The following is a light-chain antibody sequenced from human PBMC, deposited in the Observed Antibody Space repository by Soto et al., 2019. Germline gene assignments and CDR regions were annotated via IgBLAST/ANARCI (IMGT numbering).Light chain of an antibody. J-gene: IGKJ3*01. CDR1: QGISNY. Sequence: DIQMTQSPSSLSASVGDRVTITCRASQGISNYLAWYQQKPGKVPKLLIYAASTLQSGVPSRFSGSGSVTDITLTISRLQPEDVATYYGQKYNSAPFTFGPGTKVDIK. CDR3: QKYNSAPFT. V-gene: IGKV1-27*01. CDR2: AAS.